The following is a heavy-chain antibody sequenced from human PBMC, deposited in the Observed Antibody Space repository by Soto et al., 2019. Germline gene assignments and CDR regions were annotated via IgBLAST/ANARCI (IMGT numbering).Heavy chain of an antibody. D-gene: IGHD3-3*01. CDR2: IWYDGSNK. CDR3: ARDPLYYDFWSGYYEPYYGMDV. CDR1: GFTCSSYG. V-gene: IGHV3-33*01. J-gene: IGHJ6*02. Sequence: GGSLRLSCAASGFTCSSYGMHWVRQAPGKGLEWVAVIWYDGSNKYYADSVKGRFTISRDNSKNTLYLQMNSLRAEDTAVYYCARDPLYYDFWSGYYEPYYGMDVWGQGTTVTVSS.